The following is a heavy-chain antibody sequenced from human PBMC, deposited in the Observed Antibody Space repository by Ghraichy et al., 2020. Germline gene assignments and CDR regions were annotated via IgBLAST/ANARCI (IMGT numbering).Heavy chain of an antibody. CDR1: NGPFDSYY. D-gene: IGHD6-13*01. CDR3: ARGRKSSQQLVPLPFAY. J-gene: IGHJ4*02. CDR2: INHSGST. V-gene: IGHV4-34*01. Sequence: SETLSLTCAVYNGPFDSYYWSWIRQPPGKGLQWIGEINHSGSTTYNPSLKSRVALSVDRLKNQFSLRLSFVTAADPAMYYCARGRKSSQQLVPLPFAYWGQGTLVNVSS.